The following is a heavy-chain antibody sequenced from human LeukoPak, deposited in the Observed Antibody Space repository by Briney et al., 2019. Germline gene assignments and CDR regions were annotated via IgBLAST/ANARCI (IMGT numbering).Heavy chain of an antibody. D-gene: IGHD3-9*01. CDR3: ARDDPSYDILTGYYMDPYFDY. J-gene: IGHJ4*02. V-gene: IGHV1-2*02. CDR1: GYTFTGYY. CDR2: INPNRGGT. Sequence: ASVKVSCRASGYTFTGYYMHWVRQAPGQGLEWMGWINPNRGGTNYAQKVQGRVTMTRDTSISTAYMELRRLRSDDTAVYYCARDDPSYDILTGYYMDPYFDYWGQGTLVTVSS.